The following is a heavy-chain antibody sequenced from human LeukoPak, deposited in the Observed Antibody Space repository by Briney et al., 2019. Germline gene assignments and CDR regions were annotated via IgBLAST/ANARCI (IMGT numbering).Heavy chain of an antibody. J-gene: IGHJ4*02. CDR2: ISGSGTTI. D-gene: IGHD1-26*01. V-gene: IGHV3-48*03. Sequence: GGSLRLSCAASGFTFSRYEMNWVRQAPGKGLEWVSYISGSGTTIYYADSVKGRFTISRDNSKNTLYLQMNSLRAEDTAVYYCARTGGSYPYYFEYWGQGTLVTVSS. CDR3: ARTGGSYPYYFEY. CDR1: GFTFSRYE.